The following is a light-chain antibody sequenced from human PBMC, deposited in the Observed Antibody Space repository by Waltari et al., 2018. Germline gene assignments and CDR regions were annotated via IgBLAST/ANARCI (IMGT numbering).Light chain of an antibody. CDR1: TSAVGSYDL. V-gene: IGLV2-23*02. Sequence: QSALTQPASVSGTPGQSITISCSGTTSAVGSYDLVSWYHQHPGEAPKLLICEVFKRPPDTSSRFSGAKSGSMASLTISGLQPEDEADYYCCSYAGRGTYVFGSGTKVTVL. J-gene: IGLJ1*01. CDR3: CSYAGRGTYV. CDR2: EVF.